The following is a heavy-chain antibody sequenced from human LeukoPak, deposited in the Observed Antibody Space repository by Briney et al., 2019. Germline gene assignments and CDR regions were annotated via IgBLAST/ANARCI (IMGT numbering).Heavy chain of an antibody. J-gene: IGHJ3*02. CDR2: ISAYNGNT. Sequence: GASVKVSCKASGYTFTSYGISGVRQAPGQGREWVGWISAYNGNTNYAQKLQGRVTMTTDTSTSTAYMELKSLRSDDTAVYYCARVVPDILTGYYSAFDIWGQGTMVTVSS. CDR3: ARVVPDILTGYYSAFDI. CDR1: GYTFTSYG. V-gene: IGHV1-18*01. D-gene: IGHD3-9*01.